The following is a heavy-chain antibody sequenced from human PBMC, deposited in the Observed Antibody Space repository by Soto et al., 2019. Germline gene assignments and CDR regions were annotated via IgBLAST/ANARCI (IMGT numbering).Heavy chain of an antibody. D-gene: IGHD3-9*01. J-gene: IGHJ3*02. V-gene: IGHV3-11*01. CDR1: GFTFIDYY. Sequence: QVQLVESGGGLVKPGGSLRLSCEASGFTFIDYYMSWIRQAPGKGPEWVSYISSSGITLYYADSVKGRFTISRDNAKNSLYLKMNSLRAEDTAVYYCARDPPRGYILTGYYIADAFDIWGQGTMVTVSS. CDR2: ISSSGITL. CDR3: ARDPPRGYILTGYYIADAFDI.